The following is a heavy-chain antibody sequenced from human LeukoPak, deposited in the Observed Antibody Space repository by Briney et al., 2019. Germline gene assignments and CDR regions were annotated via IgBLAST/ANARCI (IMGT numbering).Heavy chain of an antibody. CDR2: IKKDGSEK. D-gene: IGHD3-9*01. V-gene: IGHV3-7*01. J-gene: IGHJ4*02. CDR1: GFTFSSHR. Sequence: GGSLRLSCAASGFTFSSHRMSWVRQAPGKGLEWVANIKKDGSEKYYVDSVKGRFTISRDNAKNTLYLQMNSLRAEDTAVYYCVTILTEPPKWGQGTLVTVSS. CDR3: VTILTEPPK.